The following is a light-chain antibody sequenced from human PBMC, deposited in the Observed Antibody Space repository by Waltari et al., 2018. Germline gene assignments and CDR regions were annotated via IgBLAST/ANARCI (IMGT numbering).Light chain of an antibody. CDR3: QQSYSTVFT. J-gene: IGKJ3*01. V-gene: IGKV1-39*01. Sequence: DIQMTQSPSSLSASVGDRVTITCRPSQTINSYLNWYQQKPGKAPKLLIYTASNLQSGVPSRFSGGGSGTKFTLTISSLQPEDFATYSCQQSYSTVFTFGPGTRVD. CDR1: QTINSY. CDR2: TAS.